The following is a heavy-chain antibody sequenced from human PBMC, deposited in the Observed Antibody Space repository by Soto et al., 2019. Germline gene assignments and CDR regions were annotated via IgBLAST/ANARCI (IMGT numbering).Heavy chain of an antibody. J-gene: IGHJ4*02. D-gene: IGHD6-13*01. Sequence: TGGSLRLSCAASGFIFRNYWMSWFRQAPGKGLEWVANINPDGSEKYYVDSLRGRFTISRDNAKNSLYLQVNSLRAEDTAVYYYATHESWTFDYWGQGTLVTSPQ. CDR1: GFIFRNYW. V-gene: IGHV3-7*01. CDR3: ATHESWTFDY. CDR2: INPDGSEK.